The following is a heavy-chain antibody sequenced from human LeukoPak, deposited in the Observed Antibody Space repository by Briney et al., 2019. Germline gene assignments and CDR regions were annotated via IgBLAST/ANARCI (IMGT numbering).Heavy chain of an antibody. CDR3: AKVHKGTTDYFDY. Sequence: GGSLRLSCAASGFTFSSYSMLWVRQAPGKGLEWVSYISSSSTTIYYADSVKGRFTISRDNAKNSLYLQMNTLRAEDTAVYYCAKVHKGTTDYFDYWGQGTLVTVSS. J-gene: IGHJ4*02. CDR2: ISSSSTTI. V-gene: IGHV3-48*01. CDR1: GFTFSSYS. D-gene: IGHD4-11*01.